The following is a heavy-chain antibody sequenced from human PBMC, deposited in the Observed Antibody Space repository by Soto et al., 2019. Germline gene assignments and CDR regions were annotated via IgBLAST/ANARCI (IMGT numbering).Heavy chain of an antibody. CDR1: GYTFTSYA. J-gene: IGHJ4*02. CDR3: ARASLDYYDSSGYPQPFDY. CDR2: INAGNGNT. V-gene: IGHV1-3*01. D-gene: IGHD3-22*01. Sequence: GASAEVCCQASGYTFTSYAMQLVRHAPGQRLEWMGWINAGNGNTKYSQKFQGRVTITRDTSASTAYMELSSLRSEDTAVYYCARASLDYYDSSGYPQPFDYWGQGTLVTVSS.